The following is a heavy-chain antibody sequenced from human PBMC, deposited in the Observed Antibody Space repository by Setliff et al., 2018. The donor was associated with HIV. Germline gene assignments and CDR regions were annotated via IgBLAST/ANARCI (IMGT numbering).Heavy chain of an antibody. D-gene: IGHD5-12*01. Sequence: SETLSLTCTVSSGPFSSRHYWGWIRQSPGKGLEWIGSVSYSGTTHYNPSLRSRVTLSVDTSKNQFSLILSSVTAADTATYYCARHQSGYNFSPFDNWGLGSLVTVSS. CDR1: SGPFSSRHY. CDR3: ARHQSGYNFSPFDN. CDR2: VSYSGTT. V-gene: IGHV4-39*01. J-gene: IGHJ4*02.